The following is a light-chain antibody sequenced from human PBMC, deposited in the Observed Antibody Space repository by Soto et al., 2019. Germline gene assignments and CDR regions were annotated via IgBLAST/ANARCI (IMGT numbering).Light chain of an antibody. V-gene: IGKV1-39*01. CDR2: AAS. CDR1: QTILTY. J-gene: IGKJ1*01. CDR3: QQSFSTTWT. Sequence: DIQMTQSPSSLSASVGERVTITCRASQTILTYLNWYQQKPGQAPKLLIYAASSLQSGVPSRFSGGGSATDFTLTISSLQPEDFATYYCQQSFSTTWTFGHGTKVDIK.